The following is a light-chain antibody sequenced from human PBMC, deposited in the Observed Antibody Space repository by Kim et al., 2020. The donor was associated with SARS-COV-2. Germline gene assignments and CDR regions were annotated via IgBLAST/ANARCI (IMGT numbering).Light chain of an antibody. CDR2: DVS. CDR3: SSYTTSSTLRVL. J-gene: IGLJ2*01. V-gene: IGLV2-14*03. Sequence: ITISCTAPNRDVGDYNLVSWYQQQPGKAPKVLIYDVSNRPSGVSNRFSGSKSGNTASLTISGLQAEDEADYYCSSYTTSSTLRVLFGGGTQLTVL. CDR1: NRDVGDYNL.